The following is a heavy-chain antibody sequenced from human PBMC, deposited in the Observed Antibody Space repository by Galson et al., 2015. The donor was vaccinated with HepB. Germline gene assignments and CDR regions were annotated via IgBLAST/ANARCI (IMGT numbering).Heavy chain of an antibody. V-gene: IGHV3-23*01. J-gene: IGHJ3*02. CDR1: GFTFSSYA. CDR2: ISGSGGST. Sequence: SLRLSCAASGFTFSSYAMSWVRQAPGKGLEWVSAISGSGGSTYYADSVKGRFTISRDNSKNTLYLQMNSLRAEDTAVYYCAKDRPVLRFGEPTVDAFDIWGQGTMVTVSS. CDR3: AKDRPVLRFGEPTVDAFDI. D-gene: IGHD3-10*01.